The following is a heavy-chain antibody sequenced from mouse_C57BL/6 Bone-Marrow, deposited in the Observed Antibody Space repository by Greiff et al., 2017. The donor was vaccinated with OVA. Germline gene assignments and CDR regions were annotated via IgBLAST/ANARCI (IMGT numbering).Heavy chain of an antibody. Sequence: QVQLQQPGAELVKPGASVKMSCKASGYTFTSYWITWVKQRPGQGLEWIGDIYPGSGSTNYNEKFKGKATLTVDTTSSTAYMKLSSLTSEDSAVYYCARWYYGSSYRYFDYWGQGTTLTVSS. CDR3: ARWYYGSSYRYFDY. CDR2: IYPGSGST. D-gene: IGHD1-1*01. V-gene: IGHV1-55*01. J-gene: IGHJ2*01. CDR1: GYTFTSYW.